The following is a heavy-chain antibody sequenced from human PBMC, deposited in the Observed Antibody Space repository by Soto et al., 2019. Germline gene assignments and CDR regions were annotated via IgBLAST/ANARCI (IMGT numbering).Heavy chain of an antibody. CDR3: ARVQGGRFGDYYYGMDV. Sequence: GGSLRLSCAASGFTFSSYWMHWVRQAPGKGLVWVSRINSDGSSTSYADSVKGRFTISRDNAKNTLYLQMNSLRAEDTAVYYCARVQGGRFGDYYYGMDVWGQGTTVTVSS. CDR2: INSDGSST. J-gene: IGHJ6*02. V-gene: IGHV3-74*01. CDR1: GFTFSSYW. D-gene: IGHD1-1*01.